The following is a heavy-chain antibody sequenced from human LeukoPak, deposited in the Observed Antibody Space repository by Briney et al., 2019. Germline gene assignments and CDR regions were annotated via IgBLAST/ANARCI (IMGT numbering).Heavy chain of an antibody. CDR2: ISSSSSYI. D-gene: IGHD5-24*01. CDR1: GFTFSGYS. V-gene: IGHV3-21*01. J-gene: IGHJ4*02. CDR3: ARGRDGYNNQGFDY. Sequence: PGGSLRLSCAASGFTFSGYSMNWVRQAPGKGLEWVSSISSSSSYIYYADSVKGRFTISRDNAKNSLYLQMNSLRAEDTAVYYCARGRDGYNNQGFDYWGQGTLVTVSS.